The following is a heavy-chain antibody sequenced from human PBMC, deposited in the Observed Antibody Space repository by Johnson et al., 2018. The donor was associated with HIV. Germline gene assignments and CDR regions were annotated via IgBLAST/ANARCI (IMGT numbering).Heavy chain of an antibody. Sequence: MLLVESGGGVVQPGRSLRLSCAASGFTFSNAWMSWVRQAPGKGLEWVAVIWFDGSNKYYADSVKGRFTISRDNSKNTLFLQMNSLRAEETTVYYCAGGIRVAGVKDAVDIWGQGTMVTVSS. D-gene: IGHD6-19*01. CDR1: GFTFSNAW. J-gene: IGHJ3*02. CDR3: AGGIRVAGVKDAVDI. V-gene: IGHV3-33*08. CDR2: IWFDGSNK.